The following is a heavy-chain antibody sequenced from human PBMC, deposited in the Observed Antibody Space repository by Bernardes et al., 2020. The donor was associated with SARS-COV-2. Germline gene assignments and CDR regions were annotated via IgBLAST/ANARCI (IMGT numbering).Heavy chain of an antibody. CDR2: IYHSGST. D-gene: IGHD2-15*01. Sequence: SNTLQVTCTFSGYSTSSVYYWGCIMQPPGTGLEWIATIYHSGSTYYNPSLRSRVTISVDTSKNQFSLNLSSVTAADTAVYYCARKGKCSGGSCQTSWFDPWGQGTLVTVSS. J-gene: IGHJ5*02. CDR3: ARKGKCSGGSCQTSWFDP. CDR1: GYSTSSVYY. V-gene: IGHV4-38-2*02.